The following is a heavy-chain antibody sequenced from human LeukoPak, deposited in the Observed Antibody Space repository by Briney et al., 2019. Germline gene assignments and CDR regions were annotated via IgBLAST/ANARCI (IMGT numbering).Heavy chain of an antibody. Sequence: PGGSLRLSCAASGFTFSSYAMSWVRQAPGKGLEWVSAISGSGGSTYYADSVKGRFTISRDNSKNTLYLQMNSLRAEDTAVYYCANTVGDQLHSSSWAEYFQHWGQGTLVTVSS. CDR2: ISGSGGST. V-gene: IGHV3-23*01. D-gene: IGHD6-13*01. CDR1: GFTFSSYA. J-gene: IGHJ1*01. CDR3: ANTVGDQLHSSSWAEYFQH.